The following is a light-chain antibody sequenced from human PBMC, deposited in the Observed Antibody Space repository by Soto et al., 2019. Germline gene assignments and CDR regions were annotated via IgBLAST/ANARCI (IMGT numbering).Light chain of an antibody. CDR3: QQYNNWPPDRT. CDR1: QSVSSN. V-gene: IGKV3-15*01. CDR2: GAS. Sequence: EIEMTQSPATLSVSPGERATLSCRASQSVSSNLAWYQQKPGQAPKLLIYGASTRATGIPARFSGSGSVTEFNLTISSLQSEHFVFYFCQQYNNWPPDRTFGQGTKVEIK. J-gene: IGKJ1*01.